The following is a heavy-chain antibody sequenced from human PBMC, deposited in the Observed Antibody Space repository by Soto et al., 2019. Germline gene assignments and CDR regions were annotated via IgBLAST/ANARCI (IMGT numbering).Heavy chain of an antibody. CDR1: GYTFVSYG. CDR2: ISPYIGNT. V-gene: IGHV1-18*04. CDR3: ARDQYYFDSSGYYDF. D-gene: IGHD3-22*01. J-gene: IGHJ4*02. Sequence: QIQLVQSGAEVKKPGASVRVSCETSGYTFVSYGISWVRQAPGQGLEWMGWISPYIGNTNYAEKFKDRVTLTTDTSTDTAFLDLRSLTSDDTAVYFCARDQYYFDSSGYYDFWGQGTLVTVSS.